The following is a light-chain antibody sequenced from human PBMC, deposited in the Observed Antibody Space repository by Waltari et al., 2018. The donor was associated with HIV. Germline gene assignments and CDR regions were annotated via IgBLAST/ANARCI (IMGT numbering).Light chain of an antibody. J-gene: IGKJ4*01. Sequence: DIVMTQSPDSLAVSLGERATINCKSSQSVLYNSNNRNYLAWYQQKPGQPPKLLIYWASTRESGVPDRFGGSGSGTDFTLTISSLQAEDVAVYYCHQYYTTQLTFGGGTKVEIK. CDR1: QSVLYNSNNRNY. V-gene: IGKV4-1*01. CDR2: WAS. CDR3: HQYYTTQLT.